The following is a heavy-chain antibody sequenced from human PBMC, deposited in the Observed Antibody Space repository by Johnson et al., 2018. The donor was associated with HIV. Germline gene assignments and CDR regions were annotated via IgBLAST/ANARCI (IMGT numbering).Heavy chain of an antibody. CDR1: GFTFSSYG. J-gene: IGHJ3*02. CDR3: ARGGDGYNSRFREPFGAFDI. CDR2: ISYDGSNT. D-gene: IGHD5-24*01. Sequence: QVQLVESGGGVVQPGGSLRLSCAASGFTFSSYGMHWVRQAPGKGLEWVAVISYDGSNTYYADSVKGRFTISRDNAKNTMFVKMNSLRAEDTAVYYCARGGDGYNSRFREPFGAFDIWGQGTMVTVSS. V-gene: IGHV3-30*19.